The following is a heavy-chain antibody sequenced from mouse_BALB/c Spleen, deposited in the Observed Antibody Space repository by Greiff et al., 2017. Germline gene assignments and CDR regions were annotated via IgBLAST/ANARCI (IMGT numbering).Heavy chain of an antibody. J-gene: IGHJ1*01. D-gene: IGHD2-14*01. V-gene: IGHV3-8*02. CDR3: ARGDYYRYDYWYFDV. CDR2: ISYSGST. Sequence: EVKLVESGPSLVKPSQTLSLTCSVTGDSITSGYWNWIRKFPGNKLEYMGYISYSGSTYYNPSLKSRISITRDTSKNQYYLQLNSVTTEDTATYYCARGDYYRYDYWYFDVWGAGTTVTVSS. CDR1: GDSITSGY.